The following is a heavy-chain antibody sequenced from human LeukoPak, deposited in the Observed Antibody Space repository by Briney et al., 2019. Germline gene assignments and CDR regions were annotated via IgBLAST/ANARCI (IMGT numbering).Heavy chain of an antibody. D-gene: IGHD5-18*01. V-gene: IGHV4-34*01. CDR3: ARFKRDTAMAYLDY. CDR1: GGSFSGYY. Sequence: SETLSLTCAVYGGSFSGYYWSWIRQPPGKGLEWIGEINHSGSTNYNPSLKSRVTISVDTSKNQFSLKLSSVTAADTAVYYCARFKRDTAMAYLDYWGQGTLVTVSS. J-gene: IGHJ4*02. CDR2: INHSGST.